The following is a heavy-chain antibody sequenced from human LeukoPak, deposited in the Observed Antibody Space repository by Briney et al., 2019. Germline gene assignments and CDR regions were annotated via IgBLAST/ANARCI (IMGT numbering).Heavy chain of an antibody. CDR2: INPSGGST. CDR3: ARAGTATPTGPHDAFDI. J-gene: IGHJ3*02. CDR1: GYTFTSYY. Sequence: ASVKVSCKASGYTFTSYYMHWVRQAPGQGLEWMGIINPSGGSTSYAQKFQGRVTMTRDTSTSTVYMELSSLRSEDTAVYYCARAGTATPTGPHDAFDIWGQGTMVTVSS. V-gene: IGHV1-46*01. D-gene: IGHD5-18*01.